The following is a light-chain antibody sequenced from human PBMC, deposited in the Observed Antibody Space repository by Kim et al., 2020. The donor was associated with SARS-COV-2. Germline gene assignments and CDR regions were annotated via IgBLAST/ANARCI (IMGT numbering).Light chain of an antibody. Sequence: DIVMTQSPLSLPVTPGEPASISCRSSQSLLHSDGNHYLDWYLQKLGQSPQLLISSTSNRASGVPDRFSGSGSGTDFTLKISRVEADDVGVYYCMQALQTPYTFGQGTKLEI. CDR1: QSLLHSDGNHY. CDR2: STS. J-gene: IGKJ2*01. V-gene: IGKV2-28*01. CDR3: MQALQTPYT.